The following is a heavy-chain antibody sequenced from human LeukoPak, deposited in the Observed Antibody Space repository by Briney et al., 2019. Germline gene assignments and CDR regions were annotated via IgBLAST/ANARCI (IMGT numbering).Heavy chain of an antibody. Sequence: PGRSLRLSCAASGFTFSSYAMHWVRQAPGKGLEWVSSISSSSSYIDYADSVKGRFTISRDNAKNSLYLQMNSLRAEDTAVYYCARGIYWQVVQEGFDYWGQGTLVTVSS. CDR2: ISSSSSYI. D-gene: IGHD6-13*01. CDR3: ARGIYWQVVQEGFDY. CDR1: GFTFSSYA. J-gene: IGHJ4*02. V-gene: IGHV3-21*01.